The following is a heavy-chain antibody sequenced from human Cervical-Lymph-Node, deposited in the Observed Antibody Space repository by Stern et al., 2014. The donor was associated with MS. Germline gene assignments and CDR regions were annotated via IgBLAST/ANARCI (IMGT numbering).Heavy chain of an antibody. CDR2: INGGNGYI. V-gene: IGHV1-3*01. J-gene: IGHJ6*02. Sequence: VQLVESGAEVKKPGASVRVSCKASGYTFTSYAMHWVRQAPGQRLEWMGWINGGNGYIQYSQKFQGRVTITRDTSASTAYMELSSLRSEDTALYYCARAITGSTYYYYGMDVWGQGTTVTVSS. CDR1: GYTFTSYA. CDR3: ARAITGSTYYYYGMDV. D-gene: IGHD1-7*01.